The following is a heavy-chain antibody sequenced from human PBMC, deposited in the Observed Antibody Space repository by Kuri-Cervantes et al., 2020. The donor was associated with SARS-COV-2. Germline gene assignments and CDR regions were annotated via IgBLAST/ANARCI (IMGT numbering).Heavy chain of an antibody. CDR1: GGSFSGYY. V-gene: IGHV4-34*01. CDR3: ARSHKDIVVVPAARGYYYGMDV. D-gene: IGHD2-2*01. CDR2: INHSGST. Sequence: SETLSLTCAVYGGSFSGYYWSWIRQPPGKGLEWIGEINHSGSTNYNPSLKSRVTISVDTSKNQFSLKLSSVTAADTAVYYCARSHKDIVVVPAARGYYYGMDVWGQGTTVTVSS. J-gene: IGHJ6*02.